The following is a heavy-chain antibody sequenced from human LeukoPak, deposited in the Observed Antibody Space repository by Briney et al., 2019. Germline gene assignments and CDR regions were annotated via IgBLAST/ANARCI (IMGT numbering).Heavy chain of an antibody. Sequence: GGSLRLSCAASGFTFSSYAMSWVRKAPGKGLEWVSGISGSGGSTYYADSVKGRFTISRDNSKNTLYLLMNSLSAEDTALYYCAKEQTSSGYFDYWGQGTLVTVSS. CDR2: ISGSGGST. J-gene: IGHJ4*02. V-gene: IGHV3-23*01. CDR1: GFTFSSYA. D-gene: IGHD3-10*01. CDR3: AKEQTSSGYFDY.